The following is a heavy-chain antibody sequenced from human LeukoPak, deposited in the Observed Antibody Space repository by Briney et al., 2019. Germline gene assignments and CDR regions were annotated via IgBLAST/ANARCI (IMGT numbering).Heavy chain of an antibody. CDR1: GYSISSGYY. V-gene: IGHV4-38-2*02. J-gene: IGHJ6*03. Sequence: PSETLSLTCTVSGYSISSGYYWGWIRQPPGKGLEWIGSIYHSGSTYYNPSLKSRVTISVDTSKNQFSLKLSSVTAADTAVYYCARMPGGSSSPSPDYYMDVWGKGTTVTVSS. CDR2: IYHSGST. D-gene: IGHD6-6*01. CDR3: ARMPGGSSSPSPDYYMDV.